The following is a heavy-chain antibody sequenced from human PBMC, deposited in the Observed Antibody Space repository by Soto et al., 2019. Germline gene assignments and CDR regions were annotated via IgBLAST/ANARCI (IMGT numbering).Heavy chain of an antibody. CDR1: CFTVISNY. CDR3: AREVPPYYGMDV. J-gene: IGHJ6*02. Sequence: GGSVRLSCACSCFTVISNYMSWVRQAPGKGLEWVSFIYIGGSTYYADSVKGRFTISRDNSKNTLYLQMNSLRAEDTAVYYCAREVPPYYGMDVWGQGTTVTVSS. CDR2: IYIGGST. V-gene: IGHV3-53*01.